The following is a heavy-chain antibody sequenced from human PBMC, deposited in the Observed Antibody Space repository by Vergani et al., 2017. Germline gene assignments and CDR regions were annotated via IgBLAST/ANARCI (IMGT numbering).Heavy chain of an antibody. Sequence: QVQLQESGPGLVKPSETLSLPCAVSGFSIDNGYYWDWIRQPPGKGLEWIGSIYRTGRTHFNPSLKSRVTISVDTSKNQFSLKLSSVTAADTAVYYCARPNYYDSSGYSGVQAFDIWGQGTMVTVSS. CDR3: ARPNYYDSSGYSGVQAFDI. J-gene: IGHJ3*02. D-gene: IGHD3-22*01. CDR1: GFSIDNGYY. V-gene: IGHV4-38-2*01. CDR2: IYRTGRT.